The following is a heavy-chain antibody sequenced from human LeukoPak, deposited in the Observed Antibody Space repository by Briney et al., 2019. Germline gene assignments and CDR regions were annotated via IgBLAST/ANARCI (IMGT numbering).Heavy chain of an antibody. Sequence: GASVKVSCKVSGYTLTELSMHWVRQAPGKGLEWMGGFDLEDGETIYAQKFQGRVTMTEDTSTDTAYMELSSLRSEDTAVYYCATGGDSSGWYSFDYWGQGTLVTVSS. D-gene: IGHD6-19*01. CDR1: GYTLTELS. CDR2: FDLEDGET. J-gene: IGHJ4*02. CDR3: ATGGDSSGWYSFDY. V-gene: IGHV1-24*01.